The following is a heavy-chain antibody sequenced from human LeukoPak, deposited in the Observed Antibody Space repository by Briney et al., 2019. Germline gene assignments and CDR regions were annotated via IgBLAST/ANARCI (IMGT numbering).Heavy chain of an antibody. Sequence: ASVKVSCKASGGTFSSYAISWVRQAPGQGLEWMGGIIPIFGTANYAQKFQGRVTITADKSTSTAYMELSSLRSEDTAVYYCARMTMVRGVIGYYYGMDVWGKGTTVTVSS. V-gene: IGHV1-69*06. CDR2: IIPIFGTA. D-gene: IGHD3-10*01. J-gene: IGHJ6*04. CDR3: ARMTMVRGVIGYYYGMDV. CDR1: GGTFSSYA.